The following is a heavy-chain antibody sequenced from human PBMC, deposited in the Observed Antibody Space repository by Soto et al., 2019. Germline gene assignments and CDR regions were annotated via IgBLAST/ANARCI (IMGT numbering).Heavy chain of an antibody. CDR1: GCTFSNYT. CDR3: AKHIQNYALWSAGDAFDI. D-gene: IGHD3-3*01. CDR2: VSASGGTT. V-gene: IGHV3-23*01. Sequence: GCLRLSCAASGCTFSNYTMGWVRLAPGKGLEWVSGVSASGGTTFYADSVKGRFTISRDNSKNTLFLQMNTLRAEDTAVYYCAKHIQNYALWSAGDAFDIWGQGTMVTVSS. J-gene: IGHJ3*02.